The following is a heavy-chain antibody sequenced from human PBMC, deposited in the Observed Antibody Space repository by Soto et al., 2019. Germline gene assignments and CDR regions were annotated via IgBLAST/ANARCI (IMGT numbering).Heavy chain of an antibody. CDR3: TRVRNYGSTLPSNYYYGMDV. V-gene: IGHV3-49*03. J-gene: IGHJ6*02. Sequence: PGGSLRLSCTASGFTFGDYAMSWFRQAPGKGLEWVGFIRSKAYGGTTEYAASVKGRFTISRDDSKSIAYLQMNSLKTEDTAVYYCTRVRNYGSTLPSNYYYGMDVWGQGTTVTVSS. CDR1: GFTFGDYA. D-gene: IGHD3-10*01. CDR2: IRSKAYGGTT.